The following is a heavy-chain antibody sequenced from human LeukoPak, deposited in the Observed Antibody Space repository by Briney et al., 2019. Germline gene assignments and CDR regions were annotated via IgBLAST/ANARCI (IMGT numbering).Heavy chain of an antibody. CDR2: FDPEDGET. CDR1: GYTLTELS. CDR3: AAGVRGVIITPLDY. J-gene: IGHJ4*02. Sequence: ASVKVSCKVSGYTLTELSMHWVRQAPGKGLEWMGGFDPEDGETIYAQKFQGRVTMTEDTSTDTAYMELSSLRSEDTAVYYCAAGVRGVIITPLDYWGQGTLVTVSS. D-gene: IGHD3-10*01. V-gene: IGHV1-24*01.